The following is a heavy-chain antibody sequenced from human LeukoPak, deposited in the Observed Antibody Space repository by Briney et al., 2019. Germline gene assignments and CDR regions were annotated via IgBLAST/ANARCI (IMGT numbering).Heavy chain of an antibody. CDR1: GDSVSRNGAS. Sequence: QTLSLTCAISGDSVSRNGASCNWIRQSGTRGLEWLGRTYYRSQQWHSDYAPSVKGRISLNPETSKNQFSLQRNSMTPEDTAVYYCGRETDCGVVTNWGQGTLVTVSS. J-gene: IGHJ4*02. D-gene: IGHD3-3*01. V-gene: IGHV6-1*01. CDR2: TYYRSQQWHS. CDR3: GRETDCGVVTN.